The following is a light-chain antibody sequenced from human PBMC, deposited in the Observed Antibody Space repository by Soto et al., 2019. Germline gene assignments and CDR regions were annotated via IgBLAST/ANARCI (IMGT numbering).Light chain of an antibody. CDR3: QSYDSSLSGSWV. CDR2: DNS. CDR1: SSNIGARYD. Sequence: QSVLTQPPSVSGAPGQRVTIAFTGSSSNIGARYDVHWYQQLPGTAPKLPIYDNSNRPSGVPDRFSGSKSGTSASLAITGLQAYDEADYYCQSYDSSLSGSWVFGGGTKLTVL. J-gene: IGLJ3*02. V-gene: IGLV1-40*01.